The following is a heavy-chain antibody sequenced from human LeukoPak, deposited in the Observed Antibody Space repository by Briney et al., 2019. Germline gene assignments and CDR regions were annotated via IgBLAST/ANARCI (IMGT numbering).Heavy chain of an antibody. Sequence: GGSLRLSCAASGFTFNSYAMTWVRQAPEKGLEWVSSIIDSGINTYYGDSVKGRFTIYRDNSKNTLYLQMNSLRAEDTAVYYCAKGSRGSYDYWGQGTLVTVSS. CDR1: GFTFNSYA. V-gene: IGHV3-23*01. CDR2: IIDSGINT. D-gene: IGHD1-26*01. J-gene: IGHJ4*02. CDR3: AKGSRGSYDY.